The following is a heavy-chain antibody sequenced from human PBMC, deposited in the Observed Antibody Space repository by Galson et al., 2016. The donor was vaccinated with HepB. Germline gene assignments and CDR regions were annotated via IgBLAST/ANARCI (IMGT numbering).Heavy chain of an antibody. Sequence: PALVKPTQTLTLTCTFSGFSLTTSGIPVSWVRQPPGKALEWLALVDWDDDKYYNMSLRTRLTISRDTSKNRVVLTMANMSPGDTATYYCTRTKWFDTYYFDSWGPGTLVTVSS. V-gene: IGHV2-70*20. CDR2: VDWDDDK. CDR3: TRTKWFDTYYFDS. CDR1: GFSLTTSGIP. D-gene: IGHD3-10*01. J-gene: IGHJ4*02.